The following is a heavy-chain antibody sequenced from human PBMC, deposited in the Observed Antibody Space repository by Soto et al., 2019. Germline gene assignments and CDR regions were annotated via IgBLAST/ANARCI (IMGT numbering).Heavy chain of an antibody. J-gene: IGHJ4*02. V-gene: IGHV3-48*03. CDR1: VFTFSSYE. CDR2: ISSSGSTI. Sequence: PGGSLRLSCVASVFTFSSYEMNWVRQAPGKGLEWISYISSSGSTIYYADSVRGRFTISRDNAKNSLYLQMNSLRAEDTAVYYCARDDYGGNSGIFDYWGQGILVTVSS. D-gene: IGHD4-17*01. CDR3: ARDDYGGNSGIFDY.